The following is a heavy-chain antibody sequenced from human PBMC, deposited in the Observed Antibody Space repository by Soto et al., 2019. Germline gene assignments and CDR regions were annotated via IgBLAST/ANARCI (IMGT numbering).Heavy chain of an antibody. D-gene: IGHD3-3*01. CDR3: ARAQAIFGVVSHYYYYGMDV. V-gene: IGHV1-46*01. J-gene: IGHJ6*02. Sequence: SVKVSCKASGYTFTSYYMHWVRQAPGQGLEWMGIINPSGGSTSYAQKFQGRVTMTRDTSTSTVYMELSSLRSEDTAVYYCARAQAIFGVVSHYYYYGMDVWGQGTTVTVSS. CDR1: GYTFTSYY. CDR2: INPSGGST.